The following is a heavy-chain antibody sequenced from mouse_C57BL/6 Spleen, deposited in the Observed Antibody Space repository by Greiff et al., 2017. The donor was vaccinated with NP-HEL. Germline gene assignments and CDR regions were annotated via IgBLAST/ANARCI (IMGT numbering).Heavy chain of an antibody. V-gene: IGHV1-4*01. CDR2: INPTSGYT. CDR1: GYTFTSYT. D-gene: IGHD4-1*01. Sequence: QVQLQQSGAELARPGASVKMSCKASGYTFTSYTMHWVKQRPGQGLEWIGYINPTSGYTQYNQKFKDKATLTADKSSRNAYMQLGSLTSEDSAVYYCARSLTGGYFDYWGQGTTLTVSS. CDR3: ARSLTGGYFDY. J-gene: IGHJ2*01.